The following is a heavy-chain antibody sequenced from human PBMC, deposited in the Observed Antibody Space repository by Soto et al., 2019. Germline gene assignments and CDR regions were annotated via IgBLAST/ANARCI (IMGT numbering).Heavy chain of an antibody. CDR1: GYTFTSYG. D-gene: IGHD3-22*01. CDR2: ISAYNGNT. Sequence: GASVKVSCKASGYTFTSYGISWVRQAPGQGLEWMGWISAYNGNTNYAQKLQGRVTMTTDTSTSTAYMELRGLRSDDTAVYYCARAGITMIVVDQAIDYWGQGTLVTVSS. V-gene: IGHV1-18*01. CDR3: ARAGITMIVVDQAIDY. J-gene: IGHJ4*02.